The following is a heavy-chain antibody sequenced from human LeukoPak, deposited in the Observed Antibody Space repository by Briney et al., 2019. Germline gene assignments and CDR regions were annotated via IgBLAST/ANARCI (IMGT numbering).Heavy chain of an antibody. V-gene: IGHV4-39*01. Sequence: PSETLSLTCTVSGGSISSSSYYWGWIRQPPGKGLEWIGSIYYSGSTYYNPSLKSRVTISVDTSKNQFSLKLSSVTAADTAVYYCARQIAVAGTGIAAFDIWGQGTMVTVSS. J-gene: IGHJ3*02. CDR3: ARQIAVAGTGIAAFDI. CDR2: IYYSGST. CDR1: GGSISSSSYY. D-gene: IGHD6-19*01.